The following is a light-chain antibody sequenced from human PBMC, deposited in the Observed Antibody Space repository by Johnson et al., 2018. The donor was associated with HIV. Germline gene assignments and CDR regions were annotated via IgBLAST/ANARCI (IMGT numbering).Light chain of an antibody. CDR2: ENS. CDR1: SSNIGNYY. J-gene: IGLJ1*01. CDR3: GTWDGGLSIYV. Sequence: QSVLTQPPSVSAAPGQKVTISCSGSSSNIGNYYVSWYQQFPGTAPKLLIYENSKRPSGIPDRFSASTSDTSATLGITGLQTGDEANYYCGTWDGGLSIYVFGTGTEVTVL. V-gene: IGLV1-51*02.